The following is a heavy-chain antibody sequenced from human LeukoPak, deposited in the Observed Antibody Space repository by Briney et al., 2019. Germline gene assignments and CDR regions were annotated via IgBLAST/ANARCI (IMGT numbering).Heavy chain of an antibody. CDR3: ARGGSGWYDY. J-gene: IGHJ4*02. D-gene: IGHD6-19*01. CDR2: IIPIFGTA. V-gene: IGHV1-69*05. Sequence: SVKVSCKASGGTFSSYAISWVRQAPGQGLEWMGRIIPIFGTANYAQKFQGRVTITTDESTSTAYMELSSLRSEDTAVYYRARGGSGWYDYWGQGTLVTVSS. CDR1: GGTFSSYA.